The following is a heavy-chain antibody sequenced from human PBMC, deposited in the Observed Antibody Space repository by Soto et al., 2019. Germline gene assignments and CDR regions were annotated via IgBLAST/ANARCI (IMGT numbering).Heavy chain of an antibody. CDR3: ARRYGWLYFDY. J-gene: IGHJ4*02. CDR1: GDSISSSNYF. D-gene: IGHD6-19*01. V-gene: IGHV4-39*01. Sequence: QLQLQESGPGLVKPWETLSLTCTVSGDSISSSNYFWGWIRQPPGKGLEWIGTIFYSGSTYYNPSLKSRVTISVDTSKNKFSLRLISVTAADTALYYSARRYGWLYFDYWGQGSLVTVSS. CDR2: IFYSGST.